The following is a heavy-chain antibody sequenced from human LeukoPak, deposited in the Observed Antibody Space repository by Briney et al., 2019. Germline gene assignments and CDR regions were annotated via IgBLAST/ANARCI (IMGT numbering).Heavy chain of an antibody. CDR2: IIPIFGTA. V-gene: IGHV1-69*05. D-gene: IGHD3-10*01. CDR1: GGTFSSYA. J-gene: IGHJ4*02. Sequence: GASVKVSCKASGGTFSSYAISWVRQAPGQGLEWMGRIIPIFGTANYAQKFQGRVTITTDESTSTAYIELSSLRSEDTAVYYRARGLDYYGSGSYHANDDYWGQGTLVTVSS. CDR3: ARGLDYYGSGSYHANDDY.